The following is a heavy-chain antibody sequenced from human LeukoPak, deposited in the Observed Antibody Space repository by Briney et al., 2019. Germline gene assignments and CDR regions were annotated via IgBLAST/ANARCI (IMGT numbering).Heavy chain of an antibody. CDR1: GYSFTSYW. CDR3: ARRSGSSSSGTLFDY. V-gene: IGHV5-51*01. J-gene: IGHJ4*02. D-gene: IGHD6-6*01. Sequence: GESLKISCKGSGYSFTSYWIGLVRQMPGKGLELMGIIYPGDSDTRYSPYFQGQVTISADKSISTAYLQWSSLKAWDTAMYYCARRSGSSSSGTLFDYWGQGTLVTVSS. CDR2: IYPGDSDT.